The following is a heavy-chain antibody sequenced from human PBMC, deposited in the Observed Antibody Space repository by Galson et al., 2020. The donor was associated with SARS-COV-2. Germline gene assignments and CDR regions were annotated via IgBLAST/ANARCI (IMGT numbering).Heavy chain of an antibody. CDR1: GGSISSSNSY. CDR3: ARQLYCSGGSCDALDI. D-gene: IGHD2-15*01. V-gene: IGHV4-39*01. J-gene: IGHJ3*02. Sequence: SETLSLTCTVSGGSISSSNSYWAWIRQPPGKGLEWIGSIYYSCTTYYNPSLVSRVSISVDTSKNQFSLKLTSVTAADTALYYCARQLYCSGGSCDALDIWGQGTMVTVSS. CDR2: IYYSCTT.